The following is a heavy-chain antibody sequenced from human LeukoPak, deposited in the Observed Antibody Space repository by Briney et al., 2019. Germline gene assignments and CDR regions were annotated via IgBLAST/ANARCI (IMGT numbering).Heavy chain of an antibody. D-gene: IGHD6-25*01. J-gene: IGHJ5*02. V-gene: IGHV4-39*01. CDR2: IYYNGRT. Sequence: PSETLSLTCTVSGGSISSTSYYWAWIRQPPGKGLEWIGAIYYNGRTFYNPSLESRVTISVDTSKNQFSLKLSSVTAADTAVYYRARRSGRTPNYFDPWGRGTLVTVSS. CDR1: GGSISSTSYY. CDR3: ARRSGRTPNYFDP.